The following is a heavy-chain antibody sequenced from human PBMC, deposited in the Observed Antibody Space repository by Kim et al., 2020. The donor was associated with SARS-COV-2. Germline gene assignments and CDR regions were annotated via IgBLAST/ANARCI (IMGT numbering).Heavy chain of an antibody. J-gene: IGHJ6*02. CDR2: ISAYNGNT. CDR3: ARDPPRRITGTTWVWGYYGMDV. V-gene: IGHV1-18*01. Sequence: ASVKVSCKASGYTFTSYGISWVRQAPGQGLEWMGWISAYNGNTNYAQKLQGRVTMTTDTSTSTAYMELRSLRSDDTAVYYCARDPPRRITGTTWVWGYYGMDVWGQGTTVTVSS. D-gene: IGHD1-20*01. CDR1: GYTFTSYG.